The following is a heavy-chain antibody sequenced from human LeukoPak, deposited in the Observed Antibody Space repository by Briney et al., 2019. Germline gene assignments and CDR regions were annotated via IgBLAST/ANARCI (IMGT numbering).Heavy chain of an antibody. CDR2: VNWNGGST. CDR3: AKVRIRYCSSTSCPDY. Sequence: PGGSLRLSCAASGFTFDDYGMSWVRQAPGKGLEWISGVNWNGGSTGYADSVKGRFTISRDNSKNTLYLQMNSLRAEDTAVYYCAKVRIRYCSSTSCPDYWGQGTLVTVSS. J-gene: IGHJ4*02. V-gene: IGHV3-20*04. CDR1: GFTFDDYG. D-gene: IGHD2-2*01.